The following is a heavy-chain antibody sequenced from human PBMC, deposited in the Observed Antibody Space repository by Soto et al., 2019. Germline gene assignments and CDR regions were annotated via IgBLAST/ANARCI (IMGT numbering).Heavy chain of an antibody. J-gene: IGHJ3*02. CDR3: ARGPYYYDSSGYPPFGSAFDI. CDR2: IIPIFGTA. D-gene: IGHD3-22*01. Sequence: ASVKVSCKASGGTFSSYAISWVRQAPGQGLEWMGGIIPIFGTANYAQKFQGRVTITADESTSTAYMELSSLRSEDTAVYYCARGPYYYDSSGYPPFGSAFDIWGQGTMVTVSS. CDR1: GGTFSSYA. V-gene: IGHV1-69*13.